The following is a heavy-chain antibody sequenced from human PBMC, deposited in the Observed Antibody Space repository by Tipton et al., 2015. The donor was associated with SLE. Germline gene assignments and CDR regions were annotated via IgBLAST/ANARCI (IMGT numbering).Heavy chain of an antibody. D-gene: IGHD5-12*01. CDR3: ARANPFYTGYDFDY. CDR1: GYTFIGYY. Sequence: QSGAEVKKPGASVKVSCKASGYTFIGYYIHWVRQAPGQGLEWMGWINPNSGGSHSAQKFQGRVTMTRDTSISTAYMELSNLRSDDTGVYFCARANPFYTGYDFDYWGQGTLVTVSS. J-gene: IGHJ4*02. CDR2: INPNSGGS. V-gene: IGHV1-2*02.